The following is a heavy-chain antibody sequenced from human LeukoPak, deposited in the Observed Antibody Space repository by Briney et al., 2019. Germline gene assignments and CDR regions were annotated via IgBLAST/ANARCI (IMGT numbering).Heavy chain of an antibody. J-gene: IGHJ4*02. CDR1: GWTFSGYY. Sequence: SETVSLTCKGCGWTFSGYYWRWIRQPPGKGLEWIGEINHSGSTNYNPSLKSRVTISRDTSKNQFSLKMSSVTAADTAVYYCARTLGFGKLLPFDYWGQGTLVTVSS. CDR2: INHSGST. D-gene: IGHD3-10*01. V-gene: IGHV4-34*01. CDR3: ARTLGFGKLLPFDY.